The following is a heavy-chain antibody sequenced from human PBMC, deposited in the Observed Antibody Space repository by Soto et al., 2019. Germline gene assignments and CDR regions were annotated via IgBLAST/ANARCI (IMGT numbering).Heavy chain of an antibody. CDR1: GFTFSSYW. D-gene: IGHD2-15*01. Sequence: EVQLVESGGGLVQPGGSLRLSCAASGFTFSSYWMHWVRQAPGKGLVWVSRINSDGSSTSYADSLKGRFTISRDNATNTPYLQMNSLRADDTAVYYCVRTSLVVAAATREDYWGQGTLVTVSS. CDR3: VRTSLVVAAATREDY. J-gene: IGHJ4*02. CDR2: INSDGSST. V-gene: IGHV3-74*01.